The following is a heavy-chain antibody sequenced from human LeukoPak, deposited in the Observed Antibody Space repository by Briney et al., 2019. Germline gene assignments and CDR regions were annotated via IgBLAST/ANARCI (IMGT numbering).Heavy chain of an antibody. CDR2: ISGSGGST. D-gene: IGHD3-10*01. V-gene: IGHV3-23*01. J-gene: IGHJ4*02. CDR3: AKDGGYVSGSYNNIYPYYVDY. Sequence: GGSLSLSCAASGFTFSTYAMNWVRQAPGKGLEWVSGISGSGGSTYYADSVKGRFTISRDSSKNTLYLQMSSLRAEDTAVYYCAKDGGYVSGSYNNIYPYYVDYWGQGTLVTVYS. CDR1: GFTFSTYA.